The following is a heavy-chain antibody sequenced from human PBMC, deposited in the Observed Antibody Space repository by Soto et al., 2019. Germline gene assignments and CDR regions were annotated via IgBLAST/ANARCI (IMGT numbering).Heavy chain of an antibody. Sequence: SETLSLTCAVYGGSFSGYYWSWIRQPPGKGLEWIGEINHSGSTNYNPSLKSRVTISVDTSKNQFSLKLSSVTAADTAVYYCARVIGGYDWSGGYFDYWGQGTLVTVSS. V-gene: IGHV4-34*01. CDR1: GGSFSGYY. J-gene: IGHJ4*02. D-gene: IGHD5-12*01. CDR3: ARVIGGYDWSGGYFDY. CDR2: INHSGST.